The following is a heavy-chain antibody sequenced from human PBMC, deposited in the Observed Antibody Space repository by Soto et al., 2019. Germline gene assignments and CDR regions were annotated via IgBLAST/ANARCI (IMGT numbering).Heavy chain of an antibody. J-gene: IGHJ4*02. CDR1: GFSLSNTRMG. Sequence: QVTLKESGPVLVKPTETLTLTCTVSGFSLSNTRMGVSWIRQPPGKALEWLAHIFSNGEKSYNTSLKSRLTISKDTSKSQVVLTMTNMDPLDTATYYCARRILKFYFDYWGQGTLLTVSS. CDR3: ARRILKFYFDY. V-gene: IGHV2-26*01. CDR2: IFSNGEK.